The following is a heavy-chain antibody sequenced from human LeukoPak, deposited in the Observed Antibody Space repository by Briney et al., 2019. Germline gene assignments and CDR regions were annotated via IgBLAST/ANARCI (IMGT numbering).Heavy chain of an antibody. CDR3: ARTRRDDYGQSYYYYYMDV. J-gene: IGHJ6*03. V-gene: IGHV1-69*01. CDR2: IIPIFGTA. D-gene: IGHD4-17*01. CDR1: GGTFSSYA. Sequence: SVKVSCKASGGTFSSYAISWVRQAPGQGLEWMGGIIPIFGTANYAQKFQGRVTITADESTSTAYMELSSLRSEDTAVYYCARTRRDDYGQSYYYYYMDVWGKGTTVTVSS.